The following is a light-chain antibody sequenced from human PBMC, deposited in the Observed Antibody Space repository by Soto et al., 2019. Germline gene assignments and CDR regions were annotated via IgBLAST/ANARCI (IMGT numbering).Light chain of an antibody. Sequence: EIVLTQSPPTLSLSPGESATLSCRASQSVSSXFSWYQQKPGQAPRLVIYDASNRATGIPPRFSGSGSGTDFTLTISSLEPEDFAVYYCXQRINWPPMFTFGQGTKLEIK. J-gene: IGKJ2*01. CDR2: DAS. CDR3: XQRINWPPMFT. CDR1: QSVSSX. V-gene: IGKV3-11*01.